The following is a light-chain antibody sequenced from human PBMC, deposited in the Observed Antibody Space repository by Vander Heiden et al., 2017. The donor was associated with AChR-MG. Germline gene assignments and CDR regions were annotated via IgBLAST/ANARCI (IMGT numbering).Light chain of an antibody. CDR3: LLYYGGPWV. CDR2: SAT. J-gene: IGLJ3*02. V-gene: IGLV7-43*01. Sequence: QTVVTQEPSLTVSPGGTVTLTCGSSNGAGTSGYYPNWFQQKPGQAPRALIYSATNKYSWTPARFSGSRRGGKAALTLSAVQPDDEAEYYCLLYYGGPWVFGGGTKLTVL. CDR1: NGAGTSGYY.